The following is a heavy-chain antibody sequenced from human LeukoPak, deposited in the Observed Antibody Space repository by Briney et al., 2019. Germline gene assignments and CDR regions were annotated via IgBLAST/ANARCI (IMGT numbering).Heavy chain of an antibody. CDR3: SRDRVHGSGSTDC. CDR1: GFTFTNHW. J-gene: IGHJ4*02. V-gene: IGHV3-74*01. D-gene: IGHD3-10*01. CDR2: INGDGTGS. Sequence: GGSLRLSCAASGFTFTNHWMHWVRQVPGKGLVWVARINGDGTGSTYADSVKGRFTISRDNAKNTLYLQMNSLRAEDTALYYCSRDRVHGSGSTDCWGQGTLVTVSS.